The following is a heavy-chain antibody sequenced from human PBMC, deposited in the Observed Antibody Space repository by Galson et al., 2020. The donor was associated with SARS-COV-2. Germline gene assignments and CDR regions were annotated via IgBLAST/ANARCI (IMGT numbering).Heavy chain of an antibody. CDR1: GGSISSGGYY. V-gene: IGHV4-31*03. CDR2: IYYSGST. Sequence: SETLSLTCTVSGGSISSGGYYWSWIRQHPGKGLEWIGYIYYSGSTYYNPSLKSRVTISVDTSKNQFSLKLSSVTAADTAVYYCAREEGELIDYWGQGTLVTVSS. D-gene: IGHD1-7*01. J-gene: IGHJ4*02. CDR3: AREEGELIDY.